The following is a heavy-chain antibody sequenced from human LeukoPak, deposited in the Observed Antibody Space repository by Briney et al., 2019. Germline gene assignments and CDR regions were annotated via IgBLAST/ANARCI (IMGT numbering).Heavy chain of an antibody. V-gene: IGHV1-69*04. D-gene: IGHD2-2*01. CDR3: AREGCSTTSCYWGEYYFDY. CDR1: GGTFSSYA. Sequence: ASVKVSCKASGGTFSSYAISWVRQAPGQGLEWMGRIIPILGIANYAQKFQGRVTITADKSTSTAYMALSRLRSEDTAVYYCAREGCSTTSCYWGEYYFDYWGQGTLVTVSS. CDR2: IIPILGIA. J-gene: IGHJ4*02.